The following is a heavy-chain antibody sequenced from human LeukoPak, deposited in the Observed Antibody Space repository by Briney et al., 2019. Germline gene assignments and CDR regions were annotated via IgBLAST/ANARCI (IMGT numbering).Heavy chain of an antibody. J-gene: IGHJ4*02. CDR1: GGSISSGDYH. Sequence: PSQTLSLTCTVSGGSISSGDYHRSWIRQPPGKGLEWIGYIYYSGSAYYKPSLMSRLTISVDTSKNQFSLKLTSVTAADTAVYYCAREGEGTGIDFWGQGTLVTVSS. CDR3: AREGEGTGIDF. D-gene: IGHD7-27*01. V-gene: IGHV4-30-4*01. CDR2: IYYSGSA.